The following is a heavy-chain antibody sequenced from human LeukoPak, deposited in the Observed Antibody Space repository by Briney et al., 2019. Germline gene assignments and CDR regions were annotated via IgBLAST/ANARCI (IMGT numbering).Heavy chain of an antibody. V-gene: IGHV3-33*01. CDR1: GFTLSSYG. D-gene: IGHD3-22*01. Sequence: PGGSLRLSCAASGFTLSSYGMHWVRQAPGKGLEWVAVIWYDGSNKYYADSVKGRFTISRDNSKNTLYLQMNSLRAEDTAVYYCAREGSYYYDSSGHLDYWGQGTLVTVSS. J-gene: IGHJ4*02. CDR2: IWYDGSNK. CDR3: AREGSYYYDSSGHLDY.